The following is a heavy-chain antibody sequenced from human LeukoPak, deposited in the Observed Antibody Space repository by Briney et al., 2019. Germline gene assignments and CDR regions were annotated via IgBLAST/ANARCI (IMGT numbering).Heavy chain of an antibody. CDR1: GFTFSSYE. Sequence: GGSLRLSCAASGFTFSSYEMNWVRQAPGKGLEWVSYISSSGSTIYYADSVKGRFTISRDNAKNSLYLQMNSLRAEDTAVYYCARYGRGIPGFDYWGQGTLVTVSS. D-gene: IGHD1-1*01. CDR3: ARYGRGIPGFDY. J-gene: IGHJ4*02. CDR2: ISSSGSTI. V-gene: IGHV3-48*03.